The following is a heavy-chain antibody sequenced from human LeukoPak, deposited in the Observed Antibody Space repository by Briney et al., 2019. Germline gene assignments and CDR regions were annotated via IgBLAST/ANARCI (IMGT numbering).Heavy chain of an antibody. CDR1: GFTFSDYY. J-gene: IGHJ6*02. V-gene: IGHV3-11*01. CDR3: ARGAQRSPYYGMDV. CDR2: ISSSGSTI. D-gene: IGHD4-17*01. Sequence: GGSLRLSCAASGFTFSDYYMSWIRQAPGKGLEWVSYISSSGSTIYYADSVKGRFTISRDNAKNSLHLQMNSLRAEDTAVYYCARGAQRSPYYGMDVWGQGTTVTVSS.